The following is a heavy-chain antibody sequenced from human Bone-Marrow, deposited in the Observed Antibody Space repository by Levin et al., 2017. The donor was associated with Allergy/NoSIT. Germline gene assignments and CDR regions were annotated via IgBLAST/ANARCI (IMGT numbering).Heavy chain of an antibody. CDR3: ARASSPVRGVIINYGMDV. V-gene: IGHV4-30-4*01. Sequence: SETLSLTCTVSGGSISSGDYYWSWIRQPPGKGLEWIGYIYYSGSTYYNPSLKSRVTISVDTSKNQFSLKLSSVTAADTAVYYCARASSPVRGVIINYGMDVWGQGTTVTVSS. CDR1: GGSISSGDYY. J-gene: IGHJ6*02. D-gene: IGHD3-10*01. CDR2: IYYSGST.